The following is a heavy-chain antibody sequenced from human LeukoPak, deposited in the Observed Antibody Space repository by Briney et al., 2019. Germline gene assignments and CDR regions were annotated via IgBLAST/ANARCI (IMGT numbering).Heavy chain of an antibody. Sequence: SETLFFTCSVAVGSVSSGAFYWTWIRQFPGKGLEWIGYMYQFGSNYYNPSLKTRVTISVDTSKNQFSLNLTSVTAAVTAVYYRARSPINYYGSGSNWDYSGQGALVTVSS. D-gene: IGHD3-10*01. CDR1: VGSVSSGAFY. J-gene: IGHJ4*02. V-gene: IGHV4-31*03. CDR2: MYQFGSN. CDR3: ARSPINYYGSGSNWDY.